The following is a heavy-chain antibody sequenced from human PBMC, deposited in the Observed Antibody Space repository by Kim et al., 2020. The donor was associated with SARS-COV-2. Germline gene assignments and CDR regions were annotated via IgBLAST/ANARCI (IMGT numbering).Heavy chain of an antibody. CDR3: AKTARMGYSYGDDAFDI. Sequence: GGSLRLSCAASGFTFSSYGMHWVRQAPGKGLEWVAVIWYDGSNKYYADSVKGRFTISRDNSKNTLYLQMNSLRAEDTAVYYCAKTARMGYSYGDDAFDIWGQGTMVTVSS. D-gene: IGHD5-18*01. V-gene: IGHV3-33*06. J-gene: IGHJ3*02. CDR1: GFTFSSYG. CDR2: IWYDGSNK.